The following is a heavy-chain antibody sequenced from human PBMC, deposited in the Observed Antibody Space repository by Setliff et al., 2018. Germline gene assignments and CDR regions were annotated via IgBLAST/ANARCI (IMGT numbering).Heavy chain of an antibody. CDR2: ISGSGGST. CDR1: GVTFSSYA. CDR3: AKTGFGVVALVVNNWFDP. J-gene: IGHJ5*02. Sequence: GGSLRLSCAASGVTFSSYAMSWVRQAPGKGLEWVSAISGSGGSTYYADSVKGRFTISRDNSKNTLYLQMNSLRAEDTAVYYCAKTGFGVVALVVNNWFDPWGQGTLVTVSS. V-gene: IGHV3-23*01. D-gene: IGHD3-10*01.